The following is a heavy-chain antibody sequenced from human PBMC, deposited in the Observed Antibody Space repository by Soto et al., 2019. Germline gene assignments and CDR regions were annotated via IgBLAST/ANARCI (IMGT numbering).Heavy chain of an antibody. V-gene: IGHV3-15*07. CDR1: GFTFSNAW. CDR3: TSSLVATGPNAFDI. D-gene: IGHD5-12*01. CDR2: IKSKTDGGTT. Sequence: PGGSLRLSCAASGFTFSNAWMNWVRQAPGKGLEWVGRIKSKTDGGTTDYAAPVKGRFTISRDDSKNTLYLQMNSLKTEDTAVYYCTSSLVATGPNAFDIWGQGTMVTVSS. J-gene: IGHJ3*02.